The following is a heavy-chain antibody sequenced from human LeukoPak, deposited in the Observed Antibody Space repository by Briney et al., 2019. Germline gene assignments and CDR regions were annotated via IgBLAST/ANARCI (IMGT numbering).Heavy chain of an antibody. CDR1: GGSISSRDYN. J-gene: IGHJ3*02. Sequence: PSETLSLTCTVSGGSISSRDYNWAWIRQPPGKGLEWIGYISYSGSTNYNPSLKSRVTISVDTSKNQFSLKLSSVTAADTAVYYCARDKDAFDIWGQGTMVTVSS. V-gene: IGHV4-61*08. CDR2: ISYSGST. CDR3: ARDKDAFDI.